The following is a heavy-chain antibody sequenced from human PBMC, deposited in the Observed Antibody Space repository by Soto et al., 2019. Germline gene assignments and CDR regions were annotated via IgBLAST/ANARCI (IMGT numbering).Heavy chain of an antibody. J-gene: IGHJ6*02. D-gene: IGHD3-10*01. CDR1: GGSISTYF. CDR2: IYTTGST. V-gene: IGHV4-4*07. CDR3: ARDQFYGSASSNYIYYYYYGMDV. Sequence: QVQLQESGPGLVKPSETLSLTCTVSGGSISTYFWSWIRQPAVGGLEWIGRIYTTGSTNYNPSLTSRVPVSMDTSRNQFSLKLSSVTAADTAVYYCARDQFYGSASSNYIYYYYYGMDVWGQGTTVTVSS.